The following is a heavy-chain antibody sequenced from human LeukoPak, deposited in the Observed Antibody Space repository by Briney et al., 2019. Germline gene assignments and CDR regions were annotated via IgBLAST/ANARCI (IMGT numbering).Heavy chain of an antibody. V-gene: IGHV3-7*01. D-gene: IGHD2-15*01. J-gene: IGHJ4*02. CDR1: GFTFSSYW. Sequence: QAGGSLRLSCAASGFTFSSYWMSWARQAPGKGLEWVANIKQDGSEKYYVDSVKGRFTISRDNAKNSLYLQMNSLRAEDTAVYYCARSKRYCSGGSCYSLDYWGQGTLVTVSS. CDR3: ARSKRYCSGGSCYSLDY. CDR2: IKQDGSEK.